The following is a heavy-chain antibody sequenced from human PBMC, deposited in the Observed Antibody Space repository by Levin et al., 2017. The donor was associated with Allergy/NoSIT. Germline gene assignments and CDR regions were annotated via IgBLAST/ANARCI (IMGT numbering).Heavy chain of an antibody. CDR3: AAATYNYGPVYLDY. D-gene: IGHD5-18*01. J-gene: IGHJ4*02. CDR1: GFTFKTYS. V-gene: IGHV3-21*01. Sequence: GGSLRLSCTASGFTFKTYSINWVRQSPGKGLEWVSSINSRGLYIYYADSLKGRFTVSRDDSKNSLYLDIDNLRAEDTAVYFWAAATYNYGPVYLDYWGRGVLVTVSS. CDR2: INSRGLYI.